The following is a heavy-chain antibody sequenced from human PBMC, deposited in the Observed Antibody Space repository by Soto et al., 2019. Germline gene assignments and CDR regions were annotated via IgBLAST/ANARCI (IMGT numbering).Heavy chain of an antibody. CDR1: GGSFSGYY. J-gene: IGHJ6*02. CDR2: INHSGST. CDR3: ARGSARIAVAGLYYYYGMDV. V-gene: IGHV4-34*01. Sequence: PSETLSLTCAVYGGSFSGYYWSWIRQPPGKGLEWIGEINHSGSTNYNPSLKSRVTISVDMSKNQFSLKLSSVTAADTAVYYCARGSARIAVAGLYYYYGMDVWGQGTTVTVSS. D-gene: IGHD6-19*01.